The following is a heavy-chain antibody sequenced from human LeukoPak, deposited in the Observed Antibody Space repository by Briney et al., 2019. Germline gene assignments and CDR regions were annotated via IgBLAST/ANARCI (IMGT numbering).Heavy chain of an antibody. CDR3: ARDATCSGGNCYSPAWFDP. Sequence: PGGSLRLSCAASGFTFSTYSMNWVRQAPGKGLEWVSTISSSNTYIYYADSVKGRFTISRDNAKNSLFLQMNSLRAEDTALYYCARDATCSGGNCYSPAWFDPWGQGTLVTVSS. CDR2: ISSSNTYI. D-gene: IGHD2-15*01. V-gene: IGHV3-21*01. CDR1: GFTFSTYS. J-gene: IGHJ5*02.